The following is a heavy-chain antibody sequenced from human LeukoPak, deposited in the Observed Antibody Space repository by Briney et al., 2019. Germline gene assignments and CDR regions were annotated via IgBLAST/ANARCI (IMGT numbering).Heavy chain of an antibody. CDR3: ATWSNVLRYFDWFPYGMDV. CDR1: GYTLTELS. V-gene: IGHV1-24*01. J-gene: IGHJ6*02. Sequence: GASVKVSCKVSGYTLTELSMHWVRQAPGKGLEWMGGFDPEDGETIYAQKFQGRVTMTEDTSTDTAYMELSSLRSEDTAVYYCATWSNVLRYFDWFPYGMDVWGQGTTVTVSS. CDR2: FDPEDGET. D-gene: IGHD3-9*01.